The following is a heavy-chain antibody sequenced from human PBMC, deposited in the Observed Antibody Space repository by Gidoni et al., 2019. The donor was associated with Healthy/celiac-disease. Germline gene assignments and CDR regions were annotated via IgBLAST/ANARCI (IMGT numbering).Heavy chain of an antibody. CDR2: IYSGGST. J-gene: IGHJ3*02. CDR3: ARVSGYDYSAFDI. CDR1: GFTVSSNY. V-gene: IGHV3-53*01. Sequence: EVQLVESGVGLIQPGGSLSLSCAASGFTVSSNYMSWVRQAQGKGLEWVSVIYSGGSTYYADSVKGRFTISRDNSKNTLYLQMNSLRAEDTAVYYCARVSGYDYSAFDIWGQGTMVTVSS. D-gene: IGHD5-12*01.